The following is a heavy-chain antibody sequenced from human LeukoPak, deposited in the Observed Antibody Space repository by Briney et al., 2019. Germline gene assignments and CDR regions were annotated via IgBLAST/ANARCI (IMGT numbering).Heavy chain of an antibody. CDR2: IYYSGST. J-gene: IGHJ3*02. CDR3: ATPTIYEDAFDI. CDR1: GGSISSYY. Sequence: SETLSLTCTVSGGSISSYYWSWIRQPPGKGLEWIGYIYYSGSTNYNPSLKSRVTISVDTSKNQFSLKLSSVTAADTAVCYCATPTIYEDAFDIWGQGTMVTVSS. D-gene: IGHD2/OR15-2a*01. V-gene: IGHV4-59*01.